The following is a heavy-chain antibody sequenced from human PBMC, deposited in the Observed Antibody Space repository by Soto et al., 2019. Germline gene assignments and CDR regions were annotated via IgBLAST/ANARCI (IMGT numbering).Heavy chain of an antibody. Sequence: GGSLRLSCAASGFTFSSYAMSWVRQAPGKGLEWVSAISGSGGSTYYADSVKGRFTISRDNSKNTLYLQMNSLRAEDTAVYYCAKDRGQRWLISYDYGMDVWGKGTTVTVSS. CDR2: ISGSGGST. V-gene: IGHV3-23*01. J-gene: IGHJ6*04. CDR1: GFTFSSYA. D-gene: IGHD6-19*01. CDR3: AKDRGQRWLISYDYGMDV.